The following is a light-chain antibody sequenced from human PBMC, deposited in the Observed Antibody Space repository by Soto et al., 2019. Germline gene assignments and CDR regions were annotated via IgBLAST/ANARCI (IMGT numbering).Light chain of an antibody. CDR1: ISDFVVYNY. CDR3: SSHTLSRALQV. CDR2: GVS. V-gene: IGLV2-14*01. Sequence: QSALTQPASVSGSPGQSITISCSGTISDFVVYNYVSWYQQHPGKAPKLMLYGVSKQPSGVSNRFSGSKSGNTASLTISGLQAEDEADYYCSSHTLSRALQVFGTGTKLTVL. J-gene: IGLJ1*01.